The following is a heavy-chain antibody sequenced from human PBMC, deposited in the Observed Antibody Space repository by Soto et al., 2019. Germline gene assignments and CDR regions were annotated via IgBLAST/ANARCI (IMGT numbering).Heavy chain of an antibody. CDR3: ARGFAVHPRSWYQVRYYFDY. Sequence: SETLSLTCAVYGGSFSGYYWSWIRQPPGKGLEWIGEINHSGSTNYNPSLKSRVTISVDTSKNQFSLKLSSVTAADTAVYYCARGFAVHPRSWYQVRYYFDYWGQGTLVTVLL. CDR2: INHSGST. J-gene: IGHJ4*02. V-gene: IGHV4-34*01. D-gene: IGHD6-13*01. CDR1: GGSFSGYY.